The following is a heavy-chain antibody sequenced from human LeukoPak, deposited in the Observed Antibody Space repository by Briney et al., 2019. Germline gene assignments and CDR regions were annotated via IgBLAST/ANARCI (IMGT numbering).Heavy chain of an antibody. CDR1: GFTFSSYW. CDR2: IKQDGSEK. D-gene: IGHD6-13*01. CDR3: ARVGGDYSSSWYGDYYYYYMDV. V-gene: IGHV3-7*01. Sequence: GGSLRLSCAASGFTFSSYWMSWVRQAPGKGLEWVANIKQDGSEKYYVDSVKGRFTISRDNAKNSLYLQMNSLRAEDTTVYYCARVGGDYSSSWYGDYYYYYMDVWGKGTTVTVSS. J-gene: IGHJ6*03.